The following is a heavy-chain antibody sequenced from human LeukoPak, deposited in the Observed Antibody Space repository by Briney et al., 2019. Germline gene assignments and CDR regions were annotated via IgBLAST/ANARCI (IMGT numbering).Heavy chain of an antibody. V-gene: IGHV3-74*01. D-gene: IGHD4-23*01. J-gene: IGHJ3*02. CDR3: AGDKYGGNSNAFDI. Sequence: GGSLRLSCAASGFTFTTYWMDCVRQVPGKGLLWVARIGTDGSGTAYADSVQGRFTILRDNAKNTLFLQMSGLRAEDTAIYYCAGDKYGGNSNAFDIWGQGTLVSVSS. CDR2: IGTDGSGT. CDR1: GFTFTTYW.